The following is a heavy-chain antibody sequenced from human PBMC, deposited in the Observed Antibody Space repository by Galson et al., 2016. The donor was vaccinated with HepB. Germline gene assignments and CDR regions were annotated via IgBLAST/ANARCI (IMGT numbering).Heavy chain of an antibody. CDR3: GRHTRRLPDAY. D-gene: IGHD6-25*01. CDR2: IKDDGSEK. Sequence: SLRLSCAAAGFTFSNYWMSWVRQAPGKGLEWVANIKDDGSEKYYVDSVKGRFTISRDNAENSLYLQMNSLRAEDTALYYCGRHTRRLPDAYSVQGTLVNVSP. J-gene: IGHJ4*02. CDR1: GFTFSNYW. V-gene: IGHV3-7*05.